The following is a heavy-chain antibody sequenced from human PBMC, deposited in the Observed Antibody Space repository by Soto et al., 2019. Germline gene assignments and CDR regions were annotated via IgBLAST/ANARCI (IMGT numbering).Heavy chain of an antibody. D-gene: IGHD1-26*01. CDR1: GYTFTNYD. J-gene: IGHJ4*02. V-gene: IGHV1-8*01. Sequence: QVQLVQSGAEVKQPGASVKVSCRASGYTFTNYDISWVRQATGQGLEWMGWVNPDSANTGYAQKFQGRVTMTRDNSISTAYMELKSLISEDTAIDYCARAIRDQLLSDYWGQGTLVTVSS. CDR3: ARAIRDQLLSDY. CDR2: VNPDSANT.